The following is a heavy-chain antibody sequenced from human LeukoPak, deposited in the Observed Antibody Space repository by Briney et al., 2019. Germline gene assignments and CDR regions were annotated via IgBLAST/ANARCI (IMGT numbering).Heavy chain of an antibody. CDR3: ARVAGIYGNAFDI. V-gene: IGHV3-7*01. CDR2: LKQDGSEK. J-gene: IGHJ3*02. Sequence: GGPLRLSCAASGFIFNNYWMSWVRQGPGKGLEWVAYLKQDGSEKYYVDSVKGRFTVYRDNAKNSLYLQMDSLRAEDTAVYYCARVAGIYGNAFDIWGQGTMVTVSS. CDR1: GFIFNNYW. D-gene: IGHD1-26*01.